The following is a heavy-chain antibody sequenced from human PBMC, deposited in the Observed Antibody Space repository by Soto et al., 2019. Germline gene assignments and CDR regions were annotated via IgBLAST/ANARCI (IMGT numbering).Heavy chain of an antibody. D-gene: IGHD4-4*01. CDR3: ARRGTVTTTGYYYYGMDV. Sequence: ASVKVSCKASGGTFSSYAISWVRQAPGQGLEWMGGIIPIFGTANYAQKFQGRVTITGDESTSTAYMELSSLRSEDTAVYYCARRGTVTTTGYYYYGMDVWGQGTTVTVSS. J-gene: IGHJ6*02. CDR1: GGTFSSYA. V-gene: IGHV1-69*13. CDR2: IIPIFGTA.